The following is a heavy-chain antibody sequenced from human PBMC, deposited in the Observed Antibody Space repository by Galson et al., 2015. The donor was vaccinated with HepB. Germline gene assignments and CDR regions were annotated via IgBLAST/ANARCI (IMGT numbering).Heavy chain of an antibody. CDR1: GFTVSRNN. J-gene: IGHJ6*03. Sequence: SLRLSCAVSGFTVSRNNMNWVRQSPGKGLEWVSIIYSGGSTFYADSVKGRFTISRDNSKNTLYLQMNSLRAEDTAVYYCARDKYNSGTYYMDVWGKGTTVTVSS. V-gene: IGHV3-53*01. D-gene: IGHD1-14*01. CDR2: IYSGGST. CDR3: ARDKYNSGTYYMDV.